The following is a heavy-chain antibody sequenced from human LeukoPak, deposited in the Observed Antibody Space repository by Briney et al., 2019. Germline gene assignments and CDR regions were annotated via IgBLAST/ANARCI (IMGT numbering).Heavy chain of an antibody. Sequence: PSETLSLTCTVSGDSISSGDYYWSWIRQPAGTGLEWIGSIYYSGGTFYSPSLKSRVTISVDTSKNQFSLKLSSVTAADTAVYYCASLRERSYYARGFDYWGQGTLVTVSS. CDR2: IYYSGGT. V-gene: IGHV4-39*01. CDR1: GDSISSGDYY. J-gene: IGHJ4*02. CDR3: ASLRERSYYARGFDY. D-gene: IGHD1-26*01.